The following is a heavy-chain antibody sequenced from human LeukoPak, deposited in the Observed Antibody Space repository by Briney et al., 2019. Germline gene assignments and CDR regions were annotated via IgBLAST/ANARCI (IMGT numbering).Heavy chain of an antibody. Sequence: SETLSLTCAVSGGSISSGGYSWSWLRQPPGKGLEWIGYIYHSGSAYYNPSLKSRVTISVDRSKNQFSLKLSSVTAADTAVYYCAREGYYGSGSYDYWGQGTLVTVSS. CDR3: AREGYYGSGSYDY. CDR1: GGSISSGGYS. V-gene: IGHV4-30-2*01. D-gene: IGHD3-10*01. CDR2: IYHSGSA. J-gene: IGHJ4*02.